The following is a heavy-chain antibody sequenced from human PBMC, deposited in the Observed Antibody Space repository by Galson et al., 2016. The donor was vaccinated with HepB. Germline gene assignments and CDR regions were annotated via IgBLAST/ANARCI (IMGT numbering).Heavy chain of an antibody. J-gene: IGHJ4*02. CDR3: ASFSLRVGVRADFGY. CDR1: GYTFTGYY. CDR2: INPNSGGT. Sequence: SVKVSCKASGYTFTGYYMHWVRQAPGQGLEWMGWINPNSGGTNYAQKFQGRVTMTRDTSISTAYMELSRLRSDDTAVYYCASFSLRVGVRADFGYWGQGTLVTVSS. D-gene: IGHD2-15*01. V-gene: IGHV1-2*02.